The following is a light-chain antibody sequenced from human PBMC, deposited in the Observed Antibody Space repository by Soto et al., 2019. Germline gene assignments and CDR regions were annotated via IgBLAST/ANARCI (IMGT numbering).Light chain of an antibody. CDR2: GAS. CDR3: QQRSNWPRT. J-gene: IGKJ2*01. Sequence: EIVLTQSPATLSLSPGERATLSCRASQSVSSYLAWFQQKPGQAPRLLIYGASTRATGIPAWFSGSGSGKYFTLTISSLEPDDFAVYYRQQRSNWPRTFGQGTKVEI. CDR1: QSVSSY. V-gene: IGKV3-11*01.